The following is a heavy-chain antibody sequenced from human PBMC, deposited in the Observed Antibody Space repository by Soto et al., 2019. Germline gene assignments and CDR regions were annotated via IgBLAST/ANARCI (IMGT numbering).Heavy chain of an antibody. Sequence: LRLSCAASGFSFSSYSMNWVRQAPGKGLEWVSSISSSASHINYADSVKGRFTISRDNAKKSLYLQMNSLRAEDTAVYYCARGYTGYCSGGTCYWFDPWGQGTLVTVSS. V-gene: IGHV3-21*01. CDR2: ISSSASHI. CDR3: ARGYTGYCSGGTCYWFDP. D-gene: IGHD2-15*01. J-gene: IGHJ5*02. CDR1: GFSFSSYS.